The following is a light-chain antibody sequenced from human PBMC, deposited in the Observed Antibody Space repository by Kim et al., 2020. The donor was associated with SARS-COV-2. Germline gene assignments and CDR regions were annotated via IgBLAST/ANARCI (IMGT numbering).Light chain of an antibody. Sequence: QSALTQPASVSGSPGQSITISCTGTSSDVGSYDLVSWYRQHPGQAPKLIIFEVNRPSGVSSRFSGSRSGDTASLTISGLQAEDEADYYCCSYAGSRGKVFGSGTKVTVL. CDR2: EVN. CDR3: CSYAGSRGKV. CDR1: SSDVGSYDL. V-gene: IGLV2-23*02. J-gene: IGLJ1*01.